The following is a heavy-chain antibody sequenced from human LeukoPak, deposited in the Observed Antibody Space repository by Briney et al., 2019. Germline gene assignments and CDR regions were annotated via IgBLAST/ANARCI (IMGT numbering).Heavy chain of an antibody. J-gene: IGHJ3*02. CDR3: AKGSVPFVLGAFDI. CDR2: ISWNSGSI. Sequence: PGGSLRLSCAASGFTFDDYAMHWVRQAPGKGLEWVSGISWNSGSIGYADSVKGRFTISRDNAKNSLYLQMNSLRAEDMALYYCAKGSVPFVLGAFDIWGQGTMVTVSS. CDR1: GFTFDDYA. D-gene: IGHD1-1*01. V-gene: IGHV3-9*03.